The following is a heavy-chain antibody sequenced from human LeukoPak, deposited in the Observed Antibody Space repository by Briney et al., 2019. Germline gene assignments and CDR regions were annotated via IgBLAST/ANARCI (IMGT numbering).Heavy chain of an antibody. CDR3: ARTANFAAGYYIDY. CDR1: GFTFSSYT. CDR2: ISGSSRHK. Sequence: GGSLRLSCAASGFTFSSYTMNWVRQAPGKGLEWVSSISGSSRHKYYADSVKGRFTISRDNAKNSLYLKTNSPRAEDTAVYYCARTANFAAGYYIDYWGQGTLVTVSS. V-gene: IGHV3-21*01. J-gene: IGHJ4*02. D-gene: IGHD6-13*01.